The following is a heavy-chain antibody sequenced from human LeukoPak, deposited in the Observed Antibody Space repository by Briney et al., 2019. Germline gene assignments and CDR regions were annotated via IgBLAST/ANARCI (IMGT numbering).Heavy chain of an antibody. V-gene: IGHV4-59*08. Sequence: SETLSLTCTVSGGSISSYYWSWTRQPPGKGLEWIGYIYYSGSTNYNPSLKSRVTISVDTSKNQFSLKLSSVTAADTAVYYCARSGRVYDSSGLTLGYWGQGTLVTVSS. CDR2: IYYSGST. D-gene: IGHD3-22*01. J-gene: IGHJ4*02. CDR3: ARSGRVYDSSGLTLGY. CDR1: GGSISSYY.